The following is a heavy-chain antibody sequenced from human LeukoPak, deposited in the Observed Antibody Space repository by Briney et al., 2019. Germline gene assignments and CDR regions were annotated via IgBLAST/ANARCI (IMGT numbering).Heavy chain of an antibody. Sequence: ASVKVSCEASGYTFTGYYMHWVRQAPGQGLEWMGWINPNSGGTNYAQKFQGRVTMTRDTSISTAYMELSRLRSDDTAVYYCACQPLRYFDWLLSFDYWGQGTLVTVSS. V-gene: IGHV1-2*02. J-gene: IGHJ4*02. CDR2: INPNSGGT. D-gene: IGHD3-9*01. CDR3: ACQPLRYFDWLLSFDY. CDR1: GYTFTGYY.